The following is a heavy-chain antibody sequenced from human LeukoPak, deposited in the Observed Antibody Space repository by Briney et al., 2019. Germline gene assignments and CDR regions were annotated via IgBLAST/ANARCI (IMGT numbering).Heavy chain of an antibody. V-gene: IGHV4-38-2*02. CDR1: GYSISSGYY. Sequence: SETLSLTCAVSGYSISSGYYWGWIRQPPGKGLEWIGSIYHSGSTYYNPSLKSRVTISVDTSENQFSLKLSSVTAADTAVYYCARDQSSWYSFDYWGQGTLVTVSS. D-gene: IGHD6-13*01. CDR2: IYHSGST. CDR3: ARDQSSWYSFDY. J-gene: IGHJ4*02.